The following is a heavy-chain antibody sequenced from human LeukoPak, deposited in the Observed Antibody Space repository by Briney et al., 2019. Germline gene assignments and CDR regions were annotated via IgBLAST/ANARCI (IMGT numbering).Heavy chain of an antibody. CDR1: GGSISSYY. V-gene: IGHV4-39*07. D-gene: IGHD3-3*01. Sequence: SETLSLTCTVSGGSISSYYWGWIRQPPGKGLEWIGSIYYSGSTYYNPSLKSRVTISVDTSKNQFSLKLSSVTAADMAVYYCARLSGDFWSGYPNTYYYYYYYMDVWGKGTTVTVSS. J-gene: IGHJ6*03. CDR3: ARLSGDFWSGYPNTYYYYYYYMDV. CDR2: IYYSGST.